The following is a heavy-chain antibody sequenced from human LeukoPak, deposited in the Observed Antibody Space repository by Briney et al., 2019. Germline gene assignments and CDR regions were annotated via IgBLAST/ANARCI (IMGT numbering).Heavy chain of an antibody. CDR1: GYTFTSYG. J-gene: IGHJ4*02. V-gene: IGHV1-8*02. Sequence: ASVKVSCKASGYTFTSYGISWVRQAPRQGLEWMGWMNPNSGNTGYAQKFQGRVTMTRNTSISTAYMELSSLRSEDTAVYYCARGHSLAALDYWGQGTLVTVSS. CDR2: MNPNSGNT. CDR3: ARGHSLAALDY. D-gene: IGHD6-25*01.